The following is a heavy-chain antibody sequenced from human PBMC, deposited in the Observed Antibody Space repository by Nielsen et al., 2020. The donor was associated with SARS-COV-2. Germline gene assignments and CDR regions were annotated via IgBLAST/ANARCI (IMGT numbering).Heavy chain of an antibody. CDR1: GFTFGSYG. CDR2: IWYDGSEI. J-gene: IGHJ4*02. Sequence: GESLKISCAASGFTFGSYGMHWVRQAPGKGLEWLAVIWYDGSEIYYADSVNGRFTISRDSSKNTLYLQMNSLRVEDTAVYYCTRVPYSRGDFDFWGQGTLVTVSS. V-gene: IGHV3-33*01. D-gene: IGHD6-19*01. CDR3: TRVPYSRGDFDF.